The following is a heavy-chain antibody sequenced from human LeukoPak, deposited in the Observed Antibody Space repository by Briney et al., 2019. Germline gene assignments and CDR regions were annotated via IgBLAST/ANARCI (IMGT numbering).Heavy chain of an antibody. V-gene: IGHV3-48*02. Sequence: GSLRLSCAASGFTFSSYSMNWVRQAPGKVLEWVSYISGHSSAIYYADSVRGRFTISRDNAKESLYLQMNSLRDEDTAVYYCARDQYYSPDYRGQGTLVAVSS. CDR2: ISGHSSAI. D-gene: IGHD2-21*01. J-gene: IGHJ4*02. CDR1: GFTFSSYS. CDR3: ARDQYYSPDY.